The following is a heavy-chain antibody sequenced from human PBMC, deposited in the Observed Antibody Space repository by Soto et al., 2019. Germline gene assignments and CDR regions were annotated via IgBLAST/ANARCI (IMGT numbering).Heavy chain of an antibody. CDR1: GFTFSSNA. CDR3: AKDLGLGYNSTFDY. V-gene: IGHV3-33*06. CDR2: IWNDGSYE. J-gene: IGHJ4*02. Sequence: QVQLVESGGGVVQPGRSLRLSCAASGFTFSSNAMHWVRQAPGKGLEWVALIWNDGSYESYADSVKGRFTISRDNSKNTLSLQMNSLRVEDTAVYYCAKDLGLGYNSTFDYWGQGTLVTLS. D-gene: IGHD1-1*01.